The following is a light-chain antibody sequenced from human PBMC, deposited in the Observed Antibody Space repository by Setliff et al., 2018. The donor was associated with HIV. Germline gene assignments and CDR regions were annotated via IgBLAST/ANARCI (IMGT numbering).Light chain of an antibody. CDR2: EDN. CDR1: KLGEKY. CDR3: QTWDSRTASYA. J-gene: IGLJ1*01. V-gene: IGLV3-1*01. Sequence: SYELTQPPSVSVSPGQTASITCSGDKLGEKYVCWYQHKSGQSPMLVIYEDNKRPSGIPERFSGSNSGSTATLTIAETQALDEADYFCQTWDSRTASYAFGTGTQVTVL.